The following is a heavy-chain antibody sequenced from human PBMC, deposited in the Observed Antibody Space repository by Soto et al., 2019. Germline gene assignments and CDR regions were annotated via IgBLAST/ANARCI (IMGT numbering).Heavy chain of an antibody. V-gene: IGHV3-30-3*01. CDR1: GFTFSSYA. CDR2: ISYDGSNK. Sequence: QVQLVESGGGVVQPGRSLRLSCAASGFTFSSYAMHWVRQAPGKGLEWVAVISYDGSNKYYADSVKGRFTISRDNSKNTLDLQMNSLRAEDTAVYYCAREIAYSSSWGLDYWGQGTLVTVSS. D-gene: IGHD6-13*01. J-gene: IGHJ4*02. CDR3: AREIAYSSSWGLDY.